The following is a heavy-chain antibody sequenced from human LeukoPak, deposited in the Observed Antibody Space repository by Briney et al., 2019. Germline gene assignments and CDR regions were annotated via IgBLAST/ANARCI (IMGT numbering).Heavy chain of an antibody. CDR3: AREPGFDSSGYLNWFDP. Sequence: SETLSLTCTVSGGSISSYYWSWIRQPPGKGLEWIARISYSGSTKYNPSLKSRVTISVDTSKNQLSLTLSSVTAADTDVYYWAREPGFDSSGYLNWFDPWGQGTLVTVSS. J-gene: IGHJ5*02. CDR1: GGSISSYY. V-gene: IGHV4-59*01. D-gene: IGHD3-22*01. CDR2: ISYSGST.